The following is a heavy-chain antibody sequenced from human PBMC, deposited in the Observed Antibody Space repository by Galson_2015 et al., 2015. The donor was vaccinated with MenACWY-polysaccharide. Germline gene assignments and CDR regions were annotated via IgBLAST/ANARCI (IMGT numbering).Heavy chain of an antibody. CDR3: ATDFSSSWSLDY. J-gene: IGHJ4*02. D-gene: IGHD6-13*01. CDR2: INPNSGGT. V-gene: IGHV1-2*02. CDR1: GYTFTGYY. Sequence: SVKVSCKASGYTFTGYYMHWVRQAPGQGLEWMGWINPNSGGTNYAQKFQGRVTMTRDTSISTAYMELSRLRSDDTAAYYCATDFSSSWSLDYWGQGTLVTVSS.